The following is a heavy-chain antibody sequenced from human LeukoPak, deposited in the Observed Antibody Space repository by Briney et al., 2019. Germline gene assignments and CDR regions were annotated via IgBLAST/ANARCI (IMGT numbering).Heavy chain of an antibody. D-gene: IGHD3-3*01. J-gene: IGHJ3*02. CDR1: GFTFSSYG. Sequence: PGGSLRLSCAASGFTFSSYGMLWVRQAPGKGLEWVAFIRYDGSNKYYADSVKGRFTISRDNSKNTLYLQMNSLRAEDTAVYYCAKDGFYDFWSGTTHAFDIWGQGTMVTVSS. V-gene: IGHV3-30*02. CDR3: AKDGFYDFWSGTTHAFDI. CDR2: IRYDGSNK.